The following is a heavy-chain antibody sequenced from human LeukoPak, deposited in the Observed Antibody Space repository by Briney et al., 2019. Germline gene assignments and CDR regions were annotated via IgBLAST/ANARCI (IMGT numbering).Heavy chain of an antibody. V-gene: IGHV4-59*01. Sequence: SETLSLTCTVSGGSISSSYWSWIRQPPGKGLEWIGYIYYSGSTNYNPSLKSRVTISVDTSKNQFSLKLNSVTAADTAVYYCARSVDTAMVGLTNWYFDLWGRGTLVTVSS. J-gene: IGHJ2*01. D-gene: IGHD5-18*01. CDR2: IYYSGST. CDR1: GGSISSSY. CDR3: ARSVDTAMVGLTNWYFDL.